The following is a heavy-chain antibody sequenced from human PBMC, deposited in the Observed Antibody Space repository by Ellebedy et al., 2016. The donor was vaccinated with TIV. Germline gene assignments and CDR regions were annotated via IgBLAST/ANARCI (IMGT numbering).Heavy chain of an antibody. D-gene: IGHD6-19*01. CDR2: MFHSGST. CDR1: HYAISGGYY. Sequence: SETLSLXXSVSHYAISGGYYWGWIRQTPGKGLEWLASMFHSGSTYYNPSLRSRVTISLDTSKNQLSLKVTSVTAADTAIYYCARMTSRGFSTPAYWGQGTLVTVSS. V-gene: IGHV4-38-2*02. J-gene: IGHJ4*02. CDR3: ARMTSRGFSTPAY.